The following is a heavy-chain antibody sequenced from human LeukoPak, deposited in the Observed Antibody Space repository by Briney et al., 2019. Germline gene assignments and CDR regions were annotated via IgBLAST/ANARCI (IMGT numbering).Heavy chain of an antibody. V-gene: IGHV3-21*01. Sequence: GGSLRLSCAASGFTFSSYSMNWVRQAPGKGPEGVSSISSSSSYIYYADSVKGRFTISRDNAKNSLYLQMNSVRAEDTAVYYCAREYSDHDAFDIWGQGTMVTVSS. J-gene: IGHJ3*02. D-gene: IGHD1-26*01. CDR2: ISSSSSYI. CDR1: GFTFSSYS. CDR3: AREYSDHDAFDI.